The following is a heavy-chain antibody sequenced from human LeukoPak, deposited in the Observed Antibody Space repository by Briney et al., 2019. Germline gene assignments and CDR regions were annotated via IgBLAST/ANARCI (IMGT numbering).Heavy chain of an antibody. Sequence: PSETLSLTCTVSGGSISSYYWSWIRQPAGKGLEWIGRIYTSGSTNYDPSLKSRVTMSLDTSKNQFSLKLSSVTAADTAVYYCARFCSSTSCYWGDAFDIWGQGTMVTVSS. D-gene: IGHD2-2*01. V-gene: IGHV4-4*07. CDR1: GGSISSYY. J-gene: IGHJ3*02. CDR2: IYTSGST. CDR3: ARFCSSTSCYWGDAFDI.